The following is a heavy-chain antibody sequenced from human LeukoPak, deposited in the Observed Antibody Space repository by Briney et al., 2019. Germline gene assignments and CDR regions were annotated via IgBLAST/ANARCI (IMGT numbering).Heavy chain of an antibody. CDR3: AKARSGSYYKAPLDY. Sequence: GGSLRLSCAASGLTFSSYAMAWVRQAPGKGLEWVSCIRGSGGSTYADSVKGRFTISRDNSKNTLYLQMNSLRAEDTAVYYCAKARSGSYYKAPLDYWGQGTLVTVSS. CDR1: GLTFSSYA. J-gene: IGHJ4*02. CDR2: IRGSGGST. V-gene: IGHV3-23*01. D-gene: IGHD3-10*01.